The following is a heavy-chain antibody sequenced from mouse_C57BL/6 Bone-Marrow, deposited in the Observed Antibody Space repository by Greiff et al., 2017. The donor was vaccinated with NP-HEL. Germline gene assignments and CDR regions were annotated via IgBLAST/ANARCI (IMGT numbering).Heavy chain of an antibody. J-gene: IGHJ2*01. D-gene: IGHD1-1*01. Sequence: QVQLQQSGAELVRPGASVTLSCKASGYTFTDYEMHWVKQTPVHGLEWIGAIDPETGGTAYNQKFKGKAILTADKSSSTAYMELRSLTSEDSAVYYCTCSSLYYFDYWGQGTTLTVSS. CDR2: IDPETGGT. CDR1: GYTFTDYE. CDR3: TCSSLYYFDY. V-gene: IGHV1-15*01.